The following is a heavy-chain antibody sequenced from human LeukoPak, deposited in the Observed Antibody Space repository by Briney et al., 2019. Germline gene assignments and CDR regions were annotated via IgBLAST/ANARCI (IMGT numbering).Heavy chain of an antibody. Sequence: SLKASSAPSGYTFTSYAMHWVRQAPGQKLEWMGGINAAIGDTKYSQKFQGRVTITRDTSASTAYMELSSLRSEDTAVYYCARCGPGSTSCYNKGNIGMDVWGKGTTVTVSS. CDR1: GYTFTSYA. D-gene: IGHD2-2*02. CDR2: INAAIGDT. CDR3: ARCGPGSTSCYNKGNIGMDV. J-gene: IGHJ6*04. V-gene: IGHV1-3*01.